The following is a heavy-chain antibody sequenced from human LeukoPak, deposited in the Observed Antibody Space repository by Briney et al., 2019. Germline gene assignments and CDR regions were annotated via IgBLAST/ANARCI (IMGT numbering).Heavy chain of an antibody. D-gene: IGHD1-26*01. CDR3: ARSIVGATIDAFDI. CDR1: GFTFSSYA. J-gene: IGHJ3*02. Sequence: GRSLRLSCAASGFTFSSYAMHWVRQAPGKGLEWVAVISYDGSNKYYADSVKGRFTISRDNSKNTLYLQMNSLRAEDTAVYCCARSIVGATIDAFDIWGQGTMVTVSS. CDR2: ISYDGSNK. V-gene: IGHV3-30-3*01.